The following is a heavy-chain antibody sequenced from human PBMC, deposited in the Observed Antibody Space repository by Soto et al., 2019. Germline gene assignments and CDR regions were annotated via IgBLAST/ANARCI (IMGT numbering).Heavy chain of an antibody. J-gene: IGHJ6*02. CDR1: GGSFSGYY. Sequence: SETLSLTCAVYGGSFSGYYWSWIRQPPGKGPEWIGEINHSGSTNYNPSLKSRVTISVDTSKNQFSLKLSSVTAADTAVYYCARGAGSGSYYNYYYYYGMDVWGQGTTVTVSS. CDR3: ARGAGSGSYYNYYYYYGMDV. CDR2: INHSGST. D-gene: IGHD3-10*01. V-gene: IGHV4-34*01.